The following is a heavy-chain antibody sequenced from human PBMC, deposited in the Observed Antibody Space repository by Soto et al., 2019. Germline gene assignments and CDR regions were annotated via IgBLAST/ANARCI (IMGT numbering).Heavy chain of an antibody. Sequence: QVQVEESGGGVVQAGRSLRLSCAASGFTFSSYGMHWVRQAPGKGLEWVAVMWSDGSNKYYADSVKGRFTISRDNSKNTLYLQMNSLGAEDTAVYYCARDGDSSGHYSQFDYWGQGTLVTVPS. D-gene: IGHD3-22*01. CDR3: ARDGDSSGHYSQFDY. V-gene: IGHV3-33*01. CDR2: MWSDGSNK. J-gene: IGHJ4*02. CDR1: GFTFSSYG.